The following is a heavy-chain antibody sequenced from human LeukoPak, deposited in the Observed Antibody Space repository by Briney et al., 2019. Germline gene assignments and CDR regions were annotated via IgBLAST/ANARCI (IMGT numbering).Heavy chain of an antibody. Sequence: PGGSLRLSCAASGFTFSSYSMNWVRQATGKGLEWVSAIGTAGDTYYPGSVKGRFAISRENAKNSLYLQMNSLRAGDTAVYYCARDNTICSGGSCYYYGMDVWGQGTTVTVSS. CDR1: GFTFSSYS. CDR3: ARDNTICSGGSCYYYGMDV. J-gene: IGHJ6*02. D-gene: IGHD2-15*01. CDR2: IGTAGDT. V-gene: IGHV3-13*01.